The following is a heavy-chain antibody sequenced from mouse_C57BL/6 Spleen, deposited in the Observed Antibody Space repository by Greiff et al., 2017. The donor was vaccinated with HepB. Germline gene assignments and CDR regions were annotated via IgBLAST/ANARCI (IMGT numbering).Heavy chain of an antibody. D-gene: IGHD1-1*01. CDR1: GYTFTTYP. V-gene: IGHV1-47*01. Sequence: QVQLQQSGAELVKPGASVKMSCKASGYTFTTYPIEWMKQNHGKSLEWIGNFHPYNDDTKYNEKLKGKATLTVEKSSSTVYLELSRLTSDDSAVDYCGRSHYYGSSYWYFDVWGTGTTVTVSS. CDR3: GRSHYYGSSYWYFDV. J-gene: IGHJ1*03. CDR2: FHPYNDDT.